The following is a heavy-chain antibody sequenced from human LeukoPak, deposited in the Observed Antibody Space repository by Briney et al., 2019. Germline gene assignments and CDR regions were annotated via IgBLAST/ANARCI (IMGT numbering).Heavy chain of an antibody. Sequence: GASVKVSCKASGYTFTSYDINWVRQATGQGLEWMGWMNPNSGNTGYAQKFQGRVTITRNTSISTAYMELSSLRSEDTAVYYCARGIRAAAGPGYYYYMDVWGKGTTVTVSS. D-gene: IGHD6-13*01. J-gene: IGHJ6*03. CDR3: ARGIRAAAGPGYYYYMDV. CDR1: GYTFTSYD. V-gene: IGHV1-8*03. CDR2: MNPNSGNT.